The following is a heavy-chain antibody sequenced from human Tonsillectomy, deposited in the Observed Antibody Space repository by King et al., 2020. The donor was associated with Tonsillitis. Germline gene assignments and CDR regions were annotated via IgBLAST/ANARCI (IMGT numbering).Heavy chain of an antibody. V-gene: IGHV3-7*03. Sequence: QLVQSGGGLVQPGGSLRLSCATSGFTFSSYWMTWVRQAPGKGLEWVANIKQDGSEKYYVDSVKGRFTISRDNAKKSVYLQMNSLTAEDTAVYYCVRDQSPDVMIVVFYDALDIWGQGTMVTVSS. CDR1: GFTFSSYW. CDR3: VRDQSPDVMIVVFYDALDI. CDR2: IKQDGSEK. D-gene: IGHD3-22*01. J-gene: IGHJ3*02.